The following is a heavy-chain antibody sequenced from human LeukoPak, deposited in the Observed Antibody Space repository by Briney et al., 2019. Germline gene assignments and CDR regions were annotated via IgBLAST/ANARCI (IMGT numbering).Heavy chain of an antibody. CDR1: GFTFSSYA. J-gene: IGHJ5*02. CDR2: ISGSGGST. D-gene: IGHD3-9*01. V-gene: IGHV3-23*01. Sequence: GGSLRLSCAASGFTFSSYAMSWVRQAPGKGLEWVSAISGSGGSTYYADSVKGRFTISRDNSKNTLYLQMNSLRAEDTAVYYCAKSGLRYFDWLPHNWFDPWGQGTLVTVSS. CDR3: AKSGLRYFDWLPHNWFDP.